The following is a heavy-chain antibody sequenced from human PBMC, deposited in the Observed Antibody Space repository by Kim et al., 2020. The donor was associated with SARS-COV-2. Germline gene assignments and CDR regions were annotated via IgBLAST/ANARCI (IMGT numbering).Heavy chain of an antibody. Sequence: KYYAESVKGRFTISRDNSKNTMFLQMNNLRAEDSALYYCTRGGPNTYFDNWGQGALVTASS. J-gene: IGHJ4*02. CDR3: TRGGPNTYFDN. D-gene: IGHD5-12*01. CDR2: K. V-gene: IGHV3-33*01.